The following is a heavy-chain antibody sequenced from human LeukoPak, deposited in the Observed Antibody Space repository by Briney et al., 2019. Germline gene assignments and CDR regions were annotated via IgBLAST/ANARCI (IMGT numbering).Heavy chain of an antibody. D-gene: IGHD5-24*01. CDR1: GFTFSSYG. V-gene: IGHV3-33*01. Sequence: GGSLRLSCAASGFTFSSYGMHWVRQAPGKGLEWVAVIWYDGNTKHYADSAEGRFTISRDNSRNTLYLQMNSLGAEDTAVYYCAGQETRAFDIWGQGTVVTVSS. CDR3: AGQETRAFDI. CDR2: IWYDGNTK. J-gene: IGHJ3*02.